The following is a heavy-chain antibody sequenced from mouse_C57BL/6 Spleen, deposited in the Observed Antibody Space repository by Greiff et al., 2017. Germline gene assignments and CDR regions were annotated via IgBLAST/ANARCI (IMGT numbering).Heavy chain of an antibody. V-gene: IGHV1-22*01. J-gene: IGHJ2*01. Sequence: EVQLQQSGPELVKPGASVKMSCKASGYTFTDYNMHWVKQSHGKSLEWIGYINPNNGGTSYNQKFKGKATLTVNKSSSTAYMELRSLTSEASAVYYCARDDYYGSSYVGYWGQGTTLTVSS. CDR2: INPNNGGT. CDR1: GYTFTDYN. D-gene: IGHD1-1*01. CDR3: ARDDYYGSSYVGY.